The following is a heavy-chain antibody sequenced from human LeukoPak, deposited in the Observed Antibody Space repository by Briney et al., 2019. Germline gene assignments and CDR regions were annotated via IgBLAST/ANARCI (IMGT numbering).Heavy chain of an antibody. CDR1: GFTFSSYG. V-gene: IGHV3-30*18. CDR2: ISYDGSNK. Sequence: GGSLRLSCAASGFTFSSYGMHWVRQAPGKGLEWVAVISYDGSNKYYADSVKGRFTISRDNSKNTLYLQMNSLRAEDTAVYYCAKDLSSGWYWGASDYWGQGTLVTVSS. CDR3: AKDLSSGWYWGASDY. D-gene: IGHD6-19*01. J-gene: IGHJ4*02.